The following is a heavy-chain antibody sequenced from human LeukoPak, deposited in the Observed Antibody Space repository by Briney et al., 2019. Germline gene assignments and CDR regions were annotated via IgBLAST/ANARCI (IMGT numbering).Heavy chain of an antibody. V-gene: IGHV4-59*08. CDR2: ISYTGST. Sequence: SETLSLTCTVSGGSISPYYWSWIRRPPGKGLDYIGYISYTGSTNSNPSLKSRLTISVDTSKNQFSLKLRSVTAADTALYYCARIHDYGDYAFDRWGQGTLVTVSS. J-gene: IGHJ4*02. D-gene: IGHD4-17*01. CDR1: GGSISPYY. CDR3: ARIHDYGDYAFDR.